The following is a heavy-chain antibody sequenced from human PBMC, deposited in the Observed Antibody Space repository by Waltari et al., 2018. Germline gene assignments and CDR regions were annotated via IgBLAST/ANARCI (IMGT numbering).Heavy chain of an antibody. D-gene: IGHD3-22*01. CDR1: GGSISSYY. CDR2: IYYSGST. J-gene: IGHJ3*02. Sequence: QVQLQESGPGLVKPSETLSLTCTVSGGSISSYYWSWIRQPPGKGLEWIGYIYYSGSTNYNPSLKSRVTISVDTSKNQFSLKLSSVTAADTAVYYCARGSPYYYDSRGAFDIWGQGTMVTVSS. V-gene: IGHV4-59*01. CDR3: ARGSPYYYDSRGAFDI.